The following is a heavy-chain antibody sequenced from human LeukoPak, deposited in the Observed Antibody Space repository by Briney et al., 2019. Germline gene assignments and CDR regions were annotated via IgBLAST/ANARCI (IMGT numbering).Heavy chain of an antibody. CDR1: GGTFSSYA. CDR3: ARESGGVAVAGTPWFDP. D-gene: IGHD6-19*01. Sequence: SVKVSCTASGGTFSSYAISWVRQAPGQGLEWMGGIIPIFGTANYAQKFQGRVTITADESTSTAYMELSSLRSEDTAVYYCARESGGVAVAGTPWFDPWGQGTLVTVSS. J-gene: IGHJ5*02. CDR2: IIPIFGTA. V-gene: IGHV1-69*13.